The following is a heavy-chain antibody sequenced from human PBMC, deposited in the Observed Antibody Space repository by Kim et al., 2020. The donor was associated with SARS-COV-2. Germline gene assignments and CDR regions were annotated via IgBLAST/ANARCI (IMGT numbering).Heavy chain of an antibody. CDR2: IIPILGIA. J-gene: IGHJ4*02. Sequence: SVKVSCKASGGTFSSYAISWVRQAPGQGLEWMGRIIPILGIANYAQNFQGRVTITADKSTSTAYMELSSLRSEDTAVYYCARDPPYYYDSRGTIDYWGQGTLVTVSS. V-gene: IGHV1-69*04. D-gene: IGHD3-22*01. CDR1: GGTFSSYA. CDR3: ARDPPYYYDSRGTIDY.